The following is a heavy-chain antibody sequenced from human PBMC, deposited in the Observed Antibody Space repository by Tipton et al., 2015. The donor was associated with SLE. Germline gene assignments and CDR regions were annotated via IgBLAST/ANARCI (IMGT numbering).Heavy chain of an antibody. CDR1: GGSISSGGYY. CDR3: ARDMRGGLFFDY. Sequence: TLSLTCTVSGGSISSGGYYWSWIRQPPGKGLEWIGEIYHSGSTNYNPSLKSRVTISVDKSKNHFSLRLTSVTAADTAVYYCARDMRGGLFFDYWGQGTLVTVSS. D-gene: IGHD2-15*01. J-gene: IGHJ4*02. V-gene: IGHV4-39*07. CDR2: IYHSGST.